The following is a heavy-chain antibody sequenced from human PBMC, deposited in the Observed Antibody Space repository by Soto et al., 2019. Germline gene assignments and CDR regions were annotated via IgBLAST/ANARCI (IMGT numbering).Heavy chain of an antibody. J-gene: IGHJ5*02. D-gene: IGHD6-13*01. V-gene: IGHV3-11*06. CDR1: GFTFSDYY. CDR3: ARWSSWYWFDP. Sequence: SLRLSCAASGFTFSDYYMSWIRQAPGKGLEWVSYISSSSSYTNYADSVKGRFTISRDNAKNSLYLQMNSLRAEDTAVYYCARWSSWYWFDPWGQGTLVTVSS. CDR2: ISSSSSYT.